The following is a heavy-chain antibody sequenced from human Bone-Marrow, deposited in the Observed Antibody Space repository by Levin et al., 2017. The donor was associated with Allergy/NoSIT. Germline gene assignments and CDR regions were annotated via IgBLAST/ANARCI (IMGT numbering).Heavy chain of an antibody. CDR3: AKPLYYDYIWGSYRPEGQYAFDI. Sequence: GESLKISCAASGFTFSSYAMSWVRQAPGKGLEWVSAISGSGGSTYYADSVKGRFTISRDNSKNTLYLQMNSLRAEDTAVYYCAKPLYYDYIWGSYRPEGQYAFDIWGQGTMVTVSS. D-gene: IGHD3-16*02. CDR2: ISGSGGST. J-gene: IGHJ3*02. CDR1: GFTFSSYA. V-gene: IGHV3-23*01.